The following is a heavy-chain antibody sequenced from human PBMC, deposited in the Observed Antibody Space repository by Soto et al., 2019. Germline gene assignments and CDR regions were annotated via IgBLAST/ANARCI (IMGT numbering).Heavy chain of an antibody. V-gene: IGHV3-23*01. Sequence: GGSLRLPCAASGFTFSSYAMSWVRQAPGKGLEWVSAISGSGGSTYYADSVKGRFTISRDNSKNTLYLQMNSLRAEDTAVYYCAKDLKDIVVVPAAKHFQHWGQGTLVTVSS. CDR2: ISGSGGST. D-gene: IGHD2-2*01. CDR1: GFTFSSYA. CDR3: AKDLKDIVVVPAAKHFQH. J-gene: IGHJ1*01.